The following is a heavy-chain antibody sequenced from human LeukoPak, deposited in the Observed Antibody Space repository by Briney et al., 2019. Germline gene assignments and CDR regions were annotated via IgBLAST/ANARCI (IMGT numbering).Heavy chain of an antibody. CDR2: IYTSGGT. CDR3: ARGGDYYDSSGYPFDY. J-gene: IGHJ4*02. D-gene: IGHD3-22*01. V-gene: IGHV4-4*07. CDR1: GGSISSYY. Sequence: PSETLSLTCTVSGGSISSYYWSWIRQPAGKGLEWIGRIYTSGGTNYNPSLKSRVTMSVDTSKNQFSLKLSSVTAADTAVYYCARGGDYYDSSGYPFDYWGQGTLVTVSS.